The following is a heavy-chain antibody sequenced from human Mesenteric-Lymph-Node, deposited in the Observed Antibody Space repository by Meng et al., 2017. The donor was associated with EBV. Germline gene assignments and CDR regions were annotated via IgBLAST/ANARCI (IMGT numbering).Heavy chain of an antibody. CDR3: ARDSGITVTNSFDY. V-gene: IGHV4-61*01. J-gene: IGHJ4*02. CDR1: GGSVSSGSYY. Sequence: QGRLQEAGPGLVKPSETLSLTCSVSGGSVSSGSYYWSWIRQPPGKGLEWIGYIYRTGSTDYNPSLNSRVSISIDTSKNQFSLRLTSVTAADTAVYYCARDSGITVTNSFDYWGQGALVTVSS. D-gene: IGHD1-20*01. CDR2: IYRTGST.